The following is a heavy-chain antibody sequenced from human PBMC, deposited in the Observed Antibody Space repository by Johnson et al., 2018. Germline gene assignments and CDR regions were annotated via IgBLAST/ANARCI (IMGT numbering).Heavy chain of an antibody. CDR2: INAGNGNT. CDR1: GYTFTSYA. CDR3: ARVASERYCSSTSCYPDYYYGMDV. D-gene: IGHD2-2*01. V-gene: IGHV1-3*01. J-gene: IGHJ6*02. Sequence: QVQLVQSGAEVKKPGASVKVSCKASGYTFTSYAMHWVRQAPGQRLEWMGWINAGNGNTKYSQKFQGRVTITRDTSASTAYMELSSLRSEDTAVYYCARVASERYCSSTSCYPDYYYGMDVWGQGTTVTVSS.